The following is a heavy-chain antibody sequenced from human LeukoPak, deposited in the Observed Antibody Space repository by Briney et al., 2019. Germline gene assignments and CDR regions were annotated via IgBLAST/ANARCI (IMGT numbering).Heavy chain of an antibody. Sequence: ASVKVSCKASGGTFSSYTISWVRQAPGQGLEWMGGIIPIFGTANLAQKFQDRVTITADESTTTAYMELSSLRSEDTAVYFCARGSSEEMATIAYWGQGTLVTVSS. CDR3: ARGSSEEMATIAY. CDR2: IIPIFGTA. CDR1: GGTFSSYT. J-gene: IGHJ4*02. D-gene: IGHD5-24*01. V-gene: IGHV1-69*13.